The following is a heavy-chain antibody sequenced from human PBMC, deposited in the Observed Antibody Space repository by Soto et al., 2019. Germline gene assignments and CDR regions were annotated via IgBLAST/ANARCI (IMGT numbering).Heavy chain of an antibody. CDR2: IYYSGST. V-gene: IGHV4-59*01. CDR1: GGSISSYY. CDR3: ARARGNALSEDYYYYGMDV. D-gene: IGHD3-3*02. Sequence: SETLSLTCTVSGGSISSYYWSWIRQPPGKGLEWIGYIYYSGSTNYNPSLKSRVTISVDTSKNQFSLKLSSVTAADTAVYYCARARGNALSEDYYYYGMDVWGQGTTVTVSS. J-gene: IGHJ6*02.